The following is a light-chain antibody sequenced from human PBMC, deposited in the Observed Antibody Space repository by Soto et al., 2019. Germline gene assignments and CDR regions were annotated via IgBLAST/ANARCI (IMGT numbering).Light chain of an antibody. CDR3: QQGGT. CDR2: DAS. J-gene: IGKJ5*01. CDR1: QSVNSY. Sequence: EIVLTQSPATLSLSPGERATLSCRASQSVNSYLAWYQQKPGQAPRLLIYDASNRATGIPARFSGSGSGTDFTLTISSLEPKDFAVYDCQQGGTFGQGTRLEIK. V-gene: IGKV3-11*01.